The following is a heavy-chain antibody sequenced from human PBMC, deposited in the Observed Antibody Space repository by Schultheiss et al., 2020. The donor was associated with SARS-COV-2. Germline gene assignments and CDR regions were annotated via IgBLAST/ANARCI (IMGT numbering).Heavy chain of an antibody. CDR3: ARHRYITIFGVVIIPAYFDY. CDR2: IYYSGST. J-gene: IGHJ4*02. Sequence: SETLSLTCTVSGGSISSYYWSWIRQPPGKGLEWIGYIYYSGSTNYNPSLKSRVTISVDTSKNQFSLKLSSVTAADTAVYYCARHRYITIFGVVIIPAYFDYWGQGTLVTVSS. D-gene: IGHD3-3*01. V-gene: IGHV4-59*08. CDR1: GGSISSYY.